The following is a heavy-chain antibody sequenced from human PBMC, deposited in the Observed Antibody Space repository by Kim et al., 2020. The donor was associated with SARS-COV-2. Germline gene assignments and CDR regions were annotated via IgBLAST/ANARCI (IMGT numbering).Heavy chain of an antibody. J-gene: IGHJ3*02. Sequence: GGSLRLSCAASGFTFDDYGMSWVRQAPGKGLEWVSGINWNGGSTGYADSVKGRFTISRDSGKNSLYLQMNSLRAEDTALYYCARDSTTGYSTIRDAFDIWGQGTMVTVSS. D-gene: IGHD6-13*01. CDR2: INWNGGST. CDR1: GFTFDDYG. CDR3: ARDSTTGYSTIRDAFDI. V-gene: IGHV3-20*04.